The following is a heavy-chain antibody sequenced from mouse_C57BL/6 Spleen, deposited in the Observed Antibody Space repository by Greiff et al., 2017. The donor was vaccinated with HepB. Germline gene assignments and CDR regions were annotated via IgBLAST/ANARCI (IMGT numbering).Heavy chain of an antibody. J-gene: IGHJ2*01. V-gene: IGHV3-1*01. CDR3: ARGRSFYFDY. CDR2: ISYSGST. CDR1: GYSITSGYD. D-gene: IGHD1-1*01. Sequence: VQLQQSGPGMVKPSQSLSLTCTVTGYSITSGYDWHWIRHFPGNKLEWMGYISYSGSTNYNPSLKSRISITHDTSKNHFFLKLNSVTTEDTATYYCARGRSFYFDYWGQGTTLTVSS.